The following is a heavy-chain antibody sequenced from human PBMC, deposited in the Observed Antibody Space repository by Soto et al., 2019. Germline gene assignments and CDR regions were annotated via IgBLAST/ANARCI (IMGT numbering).Heavy chain of an antibody. Sequence: SETLSLTCTVSGGSISSSSYYWGWIRQPPGKGLEWIGSIYYSGSTYYNPSLKSRVTISVDTSKNQFSLKLSSVTAADTAVYYCARHGGALAYYYGMDVWGQGTTVTVSS. CDR1: GGSISSSSYY. CDR3: ARHGGALAYYYGMDV. V-gene: IGHV4-39*01. D-gene: IGHD3-16*01. CDR2: IYYSGST. J-gene: IGHJ6*02.